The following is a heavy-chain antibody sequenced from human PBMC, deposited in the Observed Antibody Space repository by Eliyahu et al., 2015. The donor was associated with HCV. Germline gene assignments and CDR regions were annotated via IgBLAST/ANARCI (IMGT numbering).Heavy chain of an antibody. CDR1: GGSISXGGYY. CDR2: XXYXGST. CDR3: ARGRYVRDIVVVVGYYYGMDV. D-gene: IGHD2-15*01. V-gene: IGHV4-31*03. J-gene: IGHJ6*02. Sequence: QVQLQESGPGLVKPSQTLSLTCXVSGGSISXGGYYWXWIRXHPGKGREWIGDXXYXGSTYYNPSXKSRLTMSLDTSKNQFSLRLSSVTAADTAVYYCARGRYVRDIVVVVGYYYGMDVWGQGTTVTVSS.